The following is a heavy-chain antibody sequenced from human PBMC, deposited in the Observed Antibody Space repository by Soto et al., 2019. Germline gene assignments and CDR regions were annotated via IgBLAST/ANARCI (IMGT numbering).Heavy chain of an antibody. V-gene: IGHV4-39*01. CDR1: GGSISSSSYS. Sequence: SETLSLTCTVSGGSISSSSYSWGWIRQPPGKGPEWIGTFYYSGSTYYNPSLNSRVTISVDTTKNQFFLKLNSVTAADTAVYYCARLQGYCIDSRCSSHYDLDVWGQGTTVT. J-gene: IGHJ6*02. D-gene: IGHD2-15*01. CDR2: FYYSGST. CDR3: ARLQGYCIDSRCSSHYDLDV.